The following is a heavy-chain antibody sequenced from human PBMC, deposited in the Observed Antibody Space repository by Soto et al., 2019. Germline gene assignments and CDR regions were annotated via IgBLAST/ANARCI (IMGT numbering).Heavy chain of an antibody. D-gene: IGHD3-22*01. CDR1: GYTFTSYG. V-gene: IGHV1-2*04. CDR3: ARALSGDSSYYYYGMDV. CDR2: INPNSGGT. J-gene: IGHJ6*02. Sequence: ASVKVSCKASGYTFTSYGISWVRQAPGQGLEWMGWINPNSGGTNYAQKFQGWVTMTRDTSISTAYMELSRLRSDDTAVYYCARALSGDSSYYYYGMDVWGQGTTVTVSS.